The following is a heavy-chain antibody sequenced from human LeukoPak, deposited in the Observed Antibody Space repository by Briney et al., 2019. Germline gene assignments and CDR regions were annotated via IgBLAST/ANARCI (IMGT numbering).Heavy chain of an antibody. CDR1: GYSISSGYY. J-gene: IGHJ4*02. CDR2: IYHSGST. CDR3: ARRNEAFDY. V-gene: IGHV4-38-2*01. Sequence: SETLSLTCAVSGYSISSGYYWGWIRQPPGKGLEWIGSIYHSGSTYYNPSLKNRVTISVDTSKNQFSLKLSSVTAADTAVYYCARRNEAFDYWGQGTLVTVSS.